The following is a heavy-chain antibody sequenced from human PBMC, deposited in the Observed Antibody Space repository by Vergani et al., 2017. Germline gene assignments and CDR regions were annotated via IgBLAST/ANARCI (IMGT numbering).Heavy chain of an antibody. CDR3: ARARAGSSSLLSFDY. CDR2: INHSGST. V-gene: IGHV4-34*01. Sequence: QVQLQQWGAGLLKPSETLSLTCAVYGGSFSGYYWSWIRQPPGKGLEWIGEINHSGSTNYNPSLQSRVTISVDTSKNQFSLKLSSVTAADTAVYYCARARAGSSSLLSFDYWGQGALVTVSS. CDR1: GGSFSGYY. J-gene: IGHJ4*02. D-gene: IGHD6-6*01.